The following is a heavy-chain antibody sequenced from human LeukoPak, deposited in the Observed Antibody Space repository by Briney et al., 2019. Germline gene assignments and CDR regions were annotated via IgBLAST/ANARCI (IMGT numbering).Heavy chain of an antibody. V-gene: IGHV3-23*01. Sequence: EPGGSLRLSCAASGFTFSSYAMSWVRQAPGKGLEWVSAISGGGGSTYYADSVKGRFTISRDNSKNTLYLQMNSLRAEDTAVYYCAKDHYYDSSGYSDYWGQGTLVTVSS. CDR1: GFTFSSYA. J-gene: IGHJ4*02. CDR2: ISGGGGST. D-gene: IGHD3-22*01. CDR3: AKDHYYDSSGYSDY.